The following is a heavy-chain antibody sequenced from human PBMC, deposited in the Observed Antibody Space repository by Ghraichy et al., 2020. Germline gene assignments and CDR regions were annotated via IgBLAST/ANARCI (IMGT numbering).Heavy chain of an antibody. V-gene: IGHV3-23*01. Sequence: GGSLRLSCAASGFTFSSYAMSWFRQAPGKGLEWVSAISGSGGSTYYADSVKGRFTISRDNSKNTLYLQMNSLRAEDTAVYYCAKYDYGDFGGCYCYFDLWGLGTLVTVSA. CDR1: GFTFSSYA. CDR3: AKYDYGDFGGCYCYFDL. CDR2: ISGSGGST. D-gene: IGHD4-17*01. J-gene: IGHJ2*01.